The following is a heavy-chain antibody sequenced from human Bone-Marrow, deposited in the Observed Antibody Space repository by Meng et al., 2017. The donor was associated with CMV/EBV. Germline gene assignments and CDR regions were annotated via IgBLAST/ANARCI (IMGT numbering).Heavy chain of an antibody. D-gene: IGHD3-9*01. CDR3: ARFPLSFDRLATHYYGMDV. CDR1: GGTFNSYS. V-gene: IGHV1-69*02. J-gene: IGHJ6*02. Sequence: SVKVSCKASGGTFNSYSINWVRQAPGQGLKWLGRIIPILGIANYAQKFQGRVTITADKSTSTAYMELSSLRSEDTAVYYCARFPLSFDRLATHYYGMDVWGQGTTDTVSS. CDR2: IIPILGIA.